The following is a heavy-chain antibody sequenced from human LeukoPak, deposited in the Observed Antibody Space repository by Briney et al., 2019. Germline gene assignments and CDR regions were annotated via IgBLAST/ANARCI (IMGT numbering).Heavy chain of an antibody. CDR2: IYYSGSN. CDR1: GGSISSGDYY. D-gene: IGHD1-26*01. CDR3: ARVLVGGSYYEKWHAFDI. Sequence: NSSQTLSLTCTVSGGSISSGDYYWSWIRQPPGKGLEWIGYIYYSGSNYYNPSLKSRVTISVDTSKNQFSLKLSSVTAADTAVYYCARVLVGGSYYEKWHAFDIWGQGTMVTVSS. V-gene: IGHV4-30-4*08. J-gene: IGHJ3*02.